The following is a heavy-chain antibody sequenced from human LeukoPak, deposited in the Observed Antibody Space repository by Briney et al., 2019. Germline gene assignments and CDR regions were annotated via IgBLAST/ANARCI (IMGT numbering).Heavy chain of an antibody. CDR1: GGTFSSYA. Sequence: SVKVSCKASGGTFSSYAISWVRQAPGQGLEWMGGIIPIFGTANYAQKFQGRVTITADESTSTAYMELSSLRSEDTAVYYCARGPDDYSNFGYYYYYMDVWGKGTTVTVSS. J-gene: IGHJ6*03. CDR3: ARGPDDYSNFGYYYYYMDV. D-gene: IGHD4-11*01. V-gene: IGHV1-69*13. CDR2: IIPIFGTA.